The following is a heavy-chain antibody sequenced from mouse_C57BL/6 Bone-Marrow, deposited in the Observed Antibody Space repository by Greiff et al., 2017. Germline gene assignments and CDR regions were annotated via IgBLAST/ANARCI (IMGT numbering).Heavy chain of an antibody. J-gene: IGHJ2*01. CDR3: AREGTVVSYYFDY. V-gene: IGHV1-63*01. D-gene: IGHD1-1*01. CDR2: IYPGGGYT. CDR1: GYTFTNYW. Sequence: QVQLQQSGAELVRPGTSVKMSCKASGYTFTNYWIGWAKQRPGHGLEWIGDIYPGGGYTNYNEKFKGKATLTADKSSSTAYMQFSSLTSEDSAVYYCAREGTVVSYYFDYWGQGTTLTVSS.